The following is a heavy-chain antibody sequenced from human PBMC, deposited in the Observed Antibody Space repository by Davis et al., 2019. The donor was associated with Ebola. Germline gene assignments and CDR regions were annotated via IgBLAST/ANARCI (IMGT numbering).Heavy chain of an antibody. CDR2: INHSGST. CDR3: ARRRITIFGVVIGTGIRDGMDV. V-gene: IGHV4-34*01. CDR1: GGSFSGYY. Sequence: MPSETLSLTCAVYGGSFSGYYWSWIRQPPGKGLEWIGEINHSGSTNYDPSLKSRVTISVDTSKNQFSLKMNSVTAADTAVYYCARRRITIFGVVIGTGIRDGMDVWGQGTTVTVSS. J-gene: IGHJ6*02. D-gene: IGHD3-3*01.